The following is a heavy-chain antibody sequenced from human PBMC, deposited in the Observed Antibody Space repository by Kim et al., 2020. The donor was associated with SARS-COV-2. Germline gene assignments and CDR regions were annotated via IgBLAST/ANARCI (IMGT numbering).Heavy chain of an antibody. CDR2: VSGSGGST. J-gene: IGHJ4*02. CDR1: GFTFSSYA. CDR3: AKGVSKNWSFFAY. Sequence: GGSLRLSCAASGFTFSSYAMSWVRQAPGKGPEWVSLVSGSGGSTYYAGSVKGRFAISRVNSKKTLYLQMNSLRAEDTALYYCAKGVSKNWSFFAYWGEGSPCSPSPQ. D-gene: IGHD1-1*01. V-gene: IGHV3-23*01.